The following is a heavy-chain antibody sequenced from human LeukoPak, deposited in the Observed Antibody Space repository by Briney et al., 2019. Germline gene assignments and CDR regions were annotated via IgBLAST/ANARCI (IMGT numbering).Heavy chain of an antibody. CDR3: ARVVGGGYGYYYYYMDV. V-gene: IGHV4-39*01. J-gene: IGHJ6*03. D-gene: IGHD5-24*01. Sequence: SETLSLTSTVSGGSISSSSYYWGWIRQPPGKGLEWIGSIYYSGSTYYNPSLKSRVTISVDTSKNQFSLKLSSVTAADTAVYYCARVVGGGYGYYYYYMDVWGKGTTVTVSS. CDR1: GGSISSSSYY. CDR2: IYYSGST.